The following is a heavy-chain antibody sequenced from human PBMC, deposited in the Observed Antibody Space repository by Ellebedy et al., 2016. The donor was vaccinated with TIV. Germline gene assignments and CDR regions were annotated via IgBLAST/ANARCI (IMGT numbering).Heavy chain of an antibody. CDR1: GFTFDDFA. V-gene: IGHV3-9*03. CDR3: VRDGSGSLDY. D-gene: IGHD3-10*01. CDR2: ISWNSNYI. J-gene: IGHJ4*02. Sequence: GGSLRLSCAASGFTFDDFAMHWVRQAPGKGLEWVSGISWNSNYIGYVDSVKGRFTISRDNAKNSLYLQMNSLRADDMAVYYCVRDGSGSLDYWGQGTLVTVSS.